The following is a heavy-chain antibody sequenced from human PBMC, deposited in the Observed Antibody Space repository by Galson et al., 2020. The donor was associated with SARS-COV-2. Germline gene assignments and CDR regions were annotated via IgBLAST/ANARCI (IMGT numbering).Heavy chain of an antibody. D-gene: IGHD2-2*01. CDR2: ISAYNGNT. J-gene: IGHJ6*02. Sequence: ASVKVSCKAFGYTFTSYGISWVRQAPGQGLEWMGWISAYNGNTNYAQKLQGRVTMTTDTSTSTAYMELRSLRSDDTAVYYCARAIVVVPAAINAYYYYYGMDVWGQGTTVTVSS. V-gene: IGHV1-18*04. CDR3: ARAIVVVPAAINAYYYYYGMDV. CDR1: GYTFTSYG.